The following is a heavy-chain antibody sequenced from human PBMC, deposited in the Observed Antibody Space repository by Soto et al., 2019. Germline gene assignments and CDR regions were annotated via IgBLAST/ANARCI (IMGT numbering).Heavy chain of an antibody. CDR3: ARTRGDQGGEMGSFDY. CDR1: GGSISSGGYS. V-gene: IGHV4-30-2*05. Sequence: SETLSLTCAVSGGSISSGGYSWSWIRQPPGKGLEWIGYIYHSGSTYYNPSLKSRVTISVDTSKNQFSLKPSSVTAADTAVYFCARTRGDQGGEMGSFDYWGQGTLVTVSS. J-gene: IGHJ4*02. D-gene: IGHD3-10*01. CDR2: IYHSGST.